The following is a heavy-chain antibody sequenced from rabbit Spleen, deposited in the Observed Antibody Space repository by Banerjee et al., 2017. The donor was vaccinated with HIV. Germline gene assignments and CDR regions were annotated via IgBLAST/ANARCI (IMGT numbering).Heavy chain of an antibody. CDR3: ARGYACSSHYMIDSFDP. J-gene: IGHJ2*01. Sequence: QQQLEESGGGLVKPGGTLTLTCKASGIDFSNYYYMCWVRQAPGKGLELIACIYTGSSITWYYSGGKGRFTLSRSNSLNTVELKMTSLTAADTATYFFARGYACSSHYMIDSFDPWGPGTLVTVS. D-gene: IGHD8-1*01. CDR2: IYTGSSIT. V-gene: IGHV1S43*01. CDR1: GIDFSNYYY.